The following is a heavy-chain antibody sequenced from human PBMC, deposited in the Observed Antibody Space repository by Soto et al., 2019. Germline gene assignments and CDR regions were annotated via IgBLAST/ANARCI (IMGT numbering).Heavy chain of an antibody. J-gene: IGHJ5*02. CDR2: VHYSGST. D-gene: IGHD1-1*01. V-gene: IGHV4-59*01. Sequence: TSQTLSLTCTVSGGSISSYYWNWIRQPPGKGLEWIGYVHYSGSTNYHPSRKSRVTISLDTSKNQFSLKLSSVTAAATAFYSCGKARSTASNCSSPGGRGSRVPVSS. CDR1: GGSISSYY. CDR3: GKARSTASNCSSP.